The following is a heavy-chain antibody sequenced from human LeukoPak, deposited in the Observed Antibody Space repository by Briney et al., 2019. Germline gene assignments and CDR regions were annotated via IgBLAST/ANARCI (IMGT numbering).Heavy chain of an antibody. D-gene: IGHD2-15*01. Sequence: ASVKVSCKSSGYXFTGYYMHWVRQAPGQGLEWMGWINPNSAGTRYAQKFQGRVTMTRDTSISTAYMELSSLRSDDTAVYYCARDQGGGGKNWFDPWGQGTLVTVSS. J-gene: IGHJ5*02. V-gene: IGHV1-2*02. CDR2: INPNSAGT. CDR3: ARDQGGGGKNWFDP. CDR1: GYXFTGYY.